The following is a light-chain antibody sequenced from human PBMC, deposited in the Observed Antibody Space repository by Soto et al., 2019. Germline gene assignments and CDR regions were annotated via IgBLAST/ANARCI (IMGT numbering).Light chain of an antibody. CDR3: QQRSNWPPI. CDR2: DAS. CDR1: QSVSSY. Sequence: EIVLTQSPATLSLSPGERATLSCRASQSVSSYLAWYQQKPGQAPRLLIYDASNRATGIPARFSGRGSGTDVTLTISSLEPEDFAVYYCQQRSNWPPIFGGGTKVEIK. V-gene: IGKV3-11*01. J-gene: IGKJ4*01.